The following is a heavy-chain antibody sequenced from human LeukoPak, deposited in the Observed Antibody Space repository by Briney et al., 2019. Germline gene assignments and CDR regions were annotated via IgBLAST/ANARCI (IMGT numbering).Heavy chain of an antibody. D-gene: IGHD6-6*01. CDR2: INPSGGST. J-gene: IGHJ3*02. V-gene: IGHV1-46*01. Sequence: ASVKVSCKASGYTFTSYYMHWVRQAPGQGLEWMGIINPSGGSTSYAQKFQGRVTMTRDTSTSTVYMELSSLRSEDTAVYYCARGRSSIAARWGAFDIWGQGTMVTVSS. CDR1: GYTFTSYY. CDR3: ARGRSSIAARWGAFDI.